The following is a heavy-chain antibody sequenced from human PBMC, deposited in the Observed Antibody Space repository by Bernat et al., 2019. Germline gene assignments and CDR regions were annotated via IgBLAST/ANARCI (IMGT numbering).Heavy chain of an antibody. V-gene: IGHV3-30*18. D-gene: IGHD3-9*01. Sequence: VQLVESGGGLVQPGGSLRLSCAASGFTVSSIYMSWVRQAPGKGLEWVAVISYDGSNKYYADSVKGRFTISRDNSKNTLYLQMNSLRAEDTAVYYCAKDALRYFDWLLHYFDYWGQGTLVTVSS. CDR1: GFTVSSIY. CDR3: AKDALRYFDWLLHYFDY. J-gene: IGHJ4*02. CDR2: ISYDGSNK.